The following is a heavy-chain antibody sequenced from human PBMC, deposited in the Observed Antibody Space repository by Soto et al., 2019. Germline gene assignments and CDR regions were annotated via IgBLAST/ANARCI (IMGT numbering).Heavy chain of an antibody. CDR3: ARVVGVTIFGVVNGYNWFDP. V-gene: IGHV1-18*01. CDR1: GYTFTSYG. CDR2: ISAYNGNT. D-gene: IGHD3-3*01. J-gene: IGHJ5*02. Sequence: GASVKVSCKASGYTFTSYGISWVRQAPGQGLEWMGWISAYNGNTNYAQKLQGRVTMTTDTSTSTAYMELRSLRSDDTAVYYCARVVGVTIFGVVNGYNWFDPWGQGTLVTVSS.